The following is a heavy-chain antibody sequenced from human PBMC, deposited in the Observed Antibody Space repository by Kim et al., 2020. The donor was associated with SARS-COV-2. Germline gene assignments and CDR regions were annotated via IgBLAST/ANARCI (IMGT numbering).Heavy chain of an antibody. D-gene: IGHD2-2*01. CDR2: ISSSGSTI. CDR1: GFTFSSYE. V-gene: IGHV3-48*03. Sequence: GSLRLSCAASGFTFSSYEMNWVRQAPGKGLEWVSYISSSGSTIYYADSVKGRFTISRDNAKNSLYLQMNSLRAEDTAVYYCASHRIVVVPAANHNHDYW. J-gene: IGHJ4*01. CDR3: ASHRIVVVPAANHNHDY.